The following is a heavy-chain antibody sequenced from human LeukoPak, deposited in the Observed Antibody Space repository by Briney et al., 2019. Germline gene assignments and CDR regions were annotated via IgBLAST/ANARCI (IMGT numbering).Heavy chain of an antibody. CDR2: IYPGDSDT. D-gene: IGHD2-15*01. CDR3: ARSQGYCSGDSCLQGDWFDP. CDR1: GYSFTSYW. J-gene: IGHJ5*02. V-gene: IGHV5-51*01. Sequence: GESLKISCKGSGYSFTSYWIGWVRQLPGKGLEWMGIIYPGDSDTRYSPSFQGQVTISADKSIRIAYLQWSSLKASDTAMYYCARSQGYCSGDSCLQGDWFDPWGQGTLVTVPS.